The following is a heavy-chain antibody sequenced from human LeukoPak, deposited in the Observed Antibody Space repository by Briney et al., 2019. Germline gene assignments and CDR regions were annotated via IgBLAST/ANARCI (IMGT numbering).Heavy chain of an antibody. CDR3: VREGIYLAFDL. Sequence: ASVKVSCKASGYNFTTYGISWVRQAPGQGPEWMGWIIDYDGHARYSEKLKGRITLTTDRSTCTVYMELRSLTYDDTARYYCVREGIYLAFDLWGQGTLVSVSS. CDR2: IIDYDGHA. V-gene: IGHV1-18*01. CDR1: GYNFTTYG. J-gene: IGHJ5*02. D-gene: IGHD3-16*02.